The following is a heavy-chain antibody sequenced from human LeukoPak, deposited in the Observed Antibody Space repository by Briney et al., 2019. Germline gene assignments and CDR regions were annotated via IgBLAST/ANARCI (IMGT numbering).Heavy chain of an antibody. CDR2: INPNSGGT. CDR1: GYIFTGYY. CDR3: ARSSYIVVVVAALSS. J-gene: IGHJ4*02. Sequence: ASVKVSCKASGYIFTGYYMHWVRQAPGQGLEWMGWINPNSGGTNYAQKFQGRVTMTRDTSISTAYMELSRLRSDDTAVYYCARSSYIVVVVAALSSWGQGTLVTVSS. V-gene: IGHV1-2*02. D-gene: IGHD2-15*01.